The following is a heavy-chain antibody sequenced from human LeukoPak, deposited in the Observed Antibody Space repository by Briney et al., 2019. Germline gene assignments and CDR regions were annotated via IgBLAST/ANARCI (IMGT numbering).Heavy chain of an antibody. CDR2: IYPGDSDT. Sequence: GESLKISCKGSGYSFTSYWIGWVRQMPGKGLEWMGIIYPGDSDTRYSPSFQAQVTISADKSISTAYLQWSSLKASDTAMYYCARQDPKLADAFDIWGQGTMVTVSS. V-gene: IGHV5-51*01. D-gene: IGHD1-1*01. J-gene: IGHJ3*02. CDR3: ARQDPKLADAFDI. CDR1: GYSFTSYW.